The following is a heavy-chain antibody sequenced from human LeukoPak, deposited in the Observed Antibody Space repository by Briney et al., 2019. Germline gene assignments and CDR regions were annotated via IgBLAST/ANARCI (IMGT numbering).Heavy chain of an antibody. J-gene: IGHJ6*02. CDR1: GGSISSGSYY. Sequence: PSQTLSLTCTVSGGSISSGSYYWNWIGQPAGKGLEWIGRIYSNGSTNYNPSLKSRVTISADTSKNQFSLRLRFVTAADTAVYYCARRGDVWGQGTTVTVSS. CDR2: IYSNGST. CDR3: ARRGDV. V-gene: IGHV4-61*02.